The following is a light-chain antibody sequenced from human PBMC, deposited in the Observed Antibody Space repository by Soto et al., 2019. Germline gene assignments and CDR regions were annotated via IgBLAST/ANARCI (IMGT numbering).Light chain of an antibody. CDR1: QSVLSD. J-gene: IGKJ3*01. Sequence: EIVLTQSPATLSLSPGERATLSCRASQSVLSDLGWYQQKPGHAPRLLIFDASTRATGIPVRFSGSGSGTDFTLTISSLEPEDFAVYYCQQRSNWPLTFGPGTRVDI. CDR3: QQRSNWPLT. CDR2: DAS. V-gene: IGKV3-11*01.